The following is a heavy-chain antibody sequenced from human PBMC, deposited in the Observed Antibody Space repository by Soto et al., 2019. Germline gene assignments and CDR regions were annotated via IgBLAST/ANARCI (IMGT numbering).Heavy chain of an antibody. Sequence: QVQLVESGGGLVKPGGSLRLSCAASGFTFSDYYMSWIRQAPGKGMEWVSYISSSSSYTNYADSVTGRFTISRDNAKNSLYLQMNSLSAEDTAVYYCARAMGTVTTGVGMDVWGQGTTVTVSS. CDR2: ISSSSSYT. D-gene: IGHD4-17*01. CDR1: GFTFSDYY. CDR3: ARAMGTVTTGVGMDV. V-gene: IGHV3-11*05. J-gene: IGHJ6*02.